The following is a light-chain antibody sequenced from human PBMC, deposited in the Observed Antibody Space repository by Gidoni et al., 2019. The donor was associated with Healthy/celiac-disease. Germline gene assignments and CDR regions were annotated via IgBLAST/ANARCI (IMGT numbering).Light chain of an antibody. J-gene: IGKJ2*01. V-gene: IGKV3-20*01. CDR3: QQYGSSPYT. CDR2: GAS. Sequence: EIVLTQSPGTLSLSTGERATLSCRASHSVSSSYLAWYKHKPGTAPRLLIEGASSSATGIPDRFSGSGSGTVFTLTISRLEPEYFAVYYCQQYGSSPYTFGQGTKLEIK. CDR1: HSVSSSY.